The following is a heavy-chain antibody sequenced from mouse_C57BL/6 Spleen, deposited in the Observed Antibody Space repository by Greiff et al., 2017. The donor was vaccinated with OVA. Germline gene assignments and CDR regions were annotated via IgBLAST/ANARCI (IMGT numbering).Heavy chain of an antibody. Sequence: QVQLKESGAELVRPGTSVKVSCKASGYAFTNYLIEWVKQRPGQGLEWIGVINPGSGGTNYNEKFKGKATLTADKSSSTAYMQLSSLTSEDSAVYFCARWDYYGSRPDAMDYWGQGTSVTVSS. V-gene: IGHV1-54*01. CDR2: INPGSGGT. CDR3: ARWDYYGSRPDAMDY. J-gene: IGHJ4*01. CDR1: GYAFTNYL. D-gene: IGHD1-1*01.